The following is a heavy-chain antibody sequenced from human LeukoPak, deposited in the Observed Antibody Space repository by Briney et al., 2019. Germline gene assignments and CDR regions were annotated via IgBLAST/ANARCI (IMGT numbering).Heavy chain of an antibody. Sequence: SETLSLTCTVSGGSISSGSYYWSWIRQPAGKGLEWIGRIYTSGSTNYNPSLKSRVTISVDTSKNQFSLKLSSVTAADTAVYYCARSSSWYSYFDYWGQGTLVTVSS. CDR2: IYTSGST. D-gene: IGHD6-13*01. J-gene: IGHJ4*02. V-gene: IGHV4-61*02. CDR1: GGSISSGSYY. CDR3: ARSSSWYSYFDY.